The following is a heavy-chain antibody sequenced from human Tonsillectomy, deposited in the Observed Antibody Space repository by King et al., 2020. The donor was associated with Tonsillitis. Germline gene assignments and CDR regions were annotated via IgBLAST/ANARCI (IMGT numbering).Heavy chain of an antibody. Sequence: QLVQSGGGLVKPGGSLRLSCAASGFTFSSYSMNWVRQAPGKGLEWVSSISSSNSYIYYADSVKGRFTISRDNAKNSLYLQMNSLRAEDTAVYYCASDDITMVRGALDYWGQGTLVTVSS. CDR2: ISSSNSYI. CDR1: GFTFSSYS. D-gene: IGHD3-10*01. V-gene: IGHV3-21*01. CDR3: ASDDITMVRGALDY. J-gene: IGHJ4*02.